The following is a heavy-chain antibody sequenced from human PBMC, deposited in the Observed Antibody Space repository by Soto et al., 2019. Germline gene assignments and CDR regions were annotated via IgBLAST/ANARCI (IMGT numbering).Heavy chain of an antibody. V-gene: IGHV1-18*01. CDR1: GYTFNTYA. CDR2: ISGYNGNT. J-gene: IGHJ4*01. Sequence: ASVKVSCKASGYTFNTYAITWVRQAPGQGLEWMGWISGYNGNTNYAQTLQGRGTMTTDTSTSTAYLGLRSLRSHDTAGYYCARTVEYDPVLYYYADFWGQGTLVTLS. D-gene: IGHD3-22*01. CDR3: ARTVEYDPVLYYYADF.